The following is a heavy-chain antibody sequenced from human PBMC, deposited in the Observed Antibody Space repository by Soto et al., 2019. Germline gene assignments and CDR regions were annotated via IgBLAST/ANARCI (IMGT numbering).Heavy chain of an antibody. D-gene: IGHD2-8*02. J-gene: IGHJ4*02. CDR3: ARAMKLVAFDY. CDR1: GFTFSSYW. Sequence: GGSLRLSCAASGFTFSSYWMHWVRQAPGKGLVWVSRINSDGSSTSYADSVKGRFTISRDNAKNTLYLQMNSLRAEDTAVYYCARAMKLVAFDYCGKGTLVTVSS. CDR2: INSDGSST. V-gene: IGHV3-74*01.